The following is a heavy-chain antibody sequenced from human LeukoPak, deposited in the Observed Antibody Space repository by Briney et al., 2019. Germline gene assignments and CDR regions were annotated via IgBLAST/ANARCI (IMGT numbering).Heavy chain of an antibody. CDR3: ARGFDPRIAAARGAFDI. D-gene: IGHD6-13*01. J-gene: IGHJ3*02. CDR1: GGSISSSSYY. Sequence: PSETLSLTCTVSGGSISSSSYYWGWLRQPPGKGLEWIGSIYYSGSTNYNPSLKSRVTISVDTSKNQFSLKLSSVTAADTAVYYCARGFDPRIAAARGAFDIWGQGTMVTVSS. V-gene: IGHV4-39*07. CDR2: IYYSGST.